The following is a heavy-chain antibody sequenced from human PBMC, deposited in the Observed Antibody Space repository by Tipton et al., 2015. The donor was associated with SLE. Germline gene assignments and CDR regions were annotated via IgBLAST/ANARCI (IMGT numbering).Heavy chain of an antibody. Sequence: TLSLTCSVSGGSISSSGYFWGWIRQPPGKGLEWIGNIYYNGRSYYNPSLKTRVTISVDTSKNQLSLKLTSVTAADTAVYYCGRFRSSWSYFDYWGQGTLVTVSS. CDR1: GGSISSSGYF. V-gene: IGHV4-39*07. CDR2: IYYNGRS. CDR3: GRFRSSWSYFDY. D-gene: IGHD6-13*01. J-gene: IGHJ4*02.